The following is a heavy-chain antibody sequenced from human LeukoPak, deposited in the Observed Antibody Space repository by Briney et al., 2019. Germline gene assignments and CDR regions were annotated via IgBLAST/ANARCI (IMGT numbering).Heavy chain of an antibody. CDR3: ATPPRGIRDY. J-gene: IGHJ4*02. CDR1: GFTFSSYS. D-gene: IGHD6-13*01. V-gene: IGHV3-21*01. CDR2: ISSSSSYI. Sequence: GGSLRLSCAASGFTFSSYSMNWVRQAPGKGLEWVSSISSSSSYIYYADSVKGRFTISRDNAKNSLYPQMNSLRAEDTAVYYCATPPRGIRDYWGQGTLVTVSS.